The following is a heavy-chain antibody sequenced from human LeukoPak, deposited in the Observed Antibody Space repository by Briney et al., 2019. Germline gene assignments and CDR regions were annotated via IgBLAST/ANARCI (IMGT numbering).Heavy chain of an antibody. V-gene: IGHV3-23*01. CDR2: ISGSGGST. CDR3: ARGPYYYYSSGYTAYFQH. J-gene: IGHJ1*01. Sequence: GGSLRLSCAASGFTFSSYAMSWVRQAPGKGLEWVSAISGSGGSTYYADSVKCRLTISRDNSKNTLCLQMNSLRAEDTAVYYCARGPYYYYSSGYTAYFQHWGQGTLVTVSS. CDR1: GFTFSSYA. D-gene: IGHD3-22*01.